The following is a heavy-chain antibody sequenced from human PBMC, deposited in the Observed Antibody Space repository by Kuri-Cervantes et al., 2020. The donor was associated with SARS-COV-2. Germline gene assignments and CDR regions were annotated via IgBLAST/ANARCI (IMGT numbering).Heavy chain of an antibody. CDR3: ARALSYLSNVLLWFGGKLRFDP. Sequence: SESLSLTCTVSGGTTSSGGHYWSWIRQPPGKGLEWIGYIYHSGSTYYNPFHNSRVTISVDRFKNQFSLKLSSVSAAETAVYYWARALSYLSNVLLWFGGKLRFDPGGQGTLVTVSS. D-gene: IGHD3-10*01. CDR2: IYHSGST. CDR1: GGTTSSGGHY. J-gene: IGHJ5*02. V-gene: IGHV4-30-2*01.